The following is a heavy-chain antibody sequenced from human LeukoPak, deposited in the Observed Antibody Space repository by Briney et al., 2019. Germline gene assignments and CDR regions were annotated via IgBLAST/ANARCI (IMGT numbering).Heavy chain of an antibody. D-gene: IGHD3-22*01. CDR3: VRNSNDYSYFDY. CDR1: GGSISSGGYY. CDR2: IYYSGTT. Sequence: TLFLTCTVSGGSISSGGYYWTWIRQHPGKGLEWIGYIYYSGTTYYNPSLESRVTISVDTSKNQFSLKLSSVTAADTAVYYCVRNSNDYSYFDYWGQGTLVTVSA. V-gene: IGHV4-31*03. J-gene: IGHJ4*02.